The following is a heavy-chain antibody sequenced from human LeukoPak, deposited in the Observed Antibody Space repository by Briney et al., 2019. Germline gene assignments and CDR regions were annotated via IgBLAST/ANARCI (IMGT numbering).Heavy chain of an antibody. Sequence: ASVKVSCKASGYTFTSYGISWVRQAPGQGLEWMGWISAYNGNTNYAQKLQGRVTMTTDTSTSTAYMELRSLRSDDMAVYYCARDFPNYDSSGYYYVAFDIWAKGQWSPSLQ. CDR1: GYTFTSYG. J-gene: IGHJ3*02. CDR2: ISAYNGNT. D-gene: IGHD3-22*01. V-gene: IGHV1-18*03. CDR3: ARDFPNYDSSGYYYVAFDI.